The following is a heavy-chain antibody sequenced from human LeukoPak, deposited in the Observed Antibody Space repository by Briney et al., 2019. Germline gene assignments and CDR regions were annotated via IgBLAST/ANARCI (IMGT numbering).Heavy chain of an antibody. Sequence: ASVKVSCKASGGTFSSYAISWVRQAPGQGLEWMGIINPSGGSTSYAQKFQGRVTMTRDTSTSTVYMELSSLRSEDTAVYYCARLPSTMIVVNDWGQGTLVTVSS. V-gene: IGHV1-46*01. CDR1: GGTFSSYA. CDR3: ARLPSTMIVVND. J-gene: IGHJ4*02. D-gene: IGHD3-22*01. CDR2: INPSGGST.